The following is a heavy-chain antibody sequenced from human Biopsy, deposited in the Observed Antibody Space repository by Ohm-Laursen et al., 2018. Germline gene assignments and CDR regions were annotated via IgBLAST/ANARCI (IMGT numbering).Heavy chain of an antibody. CDR3: ARTPRDSFWSGSYKRGLWFDP. V-gene: IGHV4-59*01. CDR1: GGSIISYY. Sequence: SETLSLTCSVSGGSIISYYWTWIRQPPGQGLEWIGHVYNGGITKYNPSLKSRVTISKDTSKNQFSLQVNSVTAADTAVYYCARTPRDSFWSGSYKRGLWFDPWGQGTLVIVSS. CDR2: VYNGGIT. D-gene: IGHD3-3*01. J-gene: IGHJ5*02.